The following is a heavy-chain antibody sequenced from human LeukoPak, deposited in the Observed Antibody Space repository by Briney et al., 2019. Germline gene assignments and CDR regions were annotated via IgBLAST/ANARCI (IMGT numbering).Heavy chain of an antibody. D-gene: IGHD3-22*01. J-gene: IGHJ4*02. V-gene: IGHV1-18*01. CDR3: ARDSGYYDTSDSDY. Sequence: ASVKVSCKASGYTSTNYGISWVRQAPGQGLEWMGWISAYNGYINYAQKFQGRVTMTTDISTSTAYMELRSLRSDDTAVYYCARDSGYYDTSDSDYWGQGTLVTVSS. CDR1: GYTSTNYG. CDR2: ISAYNGYI.